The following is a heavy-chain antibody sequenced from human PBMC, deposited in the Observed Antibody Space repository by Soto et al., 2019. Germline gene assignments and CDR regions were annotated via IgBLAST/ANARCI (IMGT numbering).Heavy chain of an antibody. V-gene: IGHV3-30*18. CDR1: GFTFTSYG. J-gene: IGHJ6*02. CDR2: ISYDGGNK. D-gene: IGHD3-10*01. CDR3: AKDRRVRGFNGMDV. Sequence: QVQLVESGGGVVQPGRSLRLSCAASGFTFTSYGMHWFRQAPGKGLEWVAVISYDGGNKDYADSVKGRFTISRDNSKNTLYLQMNSLRAEDTAVYYCAKDRRVRGFNGMDVWGQGTTVTVSS.